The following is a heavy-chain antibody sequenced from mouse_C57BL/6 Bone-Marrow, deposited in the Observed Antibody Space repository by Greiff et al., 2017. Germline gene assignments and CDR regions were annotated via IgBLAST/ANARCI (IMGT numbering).Heavy chain of an antibody. J-gene: IGHJ3*01. CDR3: AYDGYYRAWFDY. CDR2: ISPSNGCT. CDR1: GYTFTSYW. D-gene: IGHD2-3*01. V-gene: IGHV1-53*01. Sequence: QVQLQQPGTELVKPGASVKLSCKASGYTFTSYWMHWVKQRPGQGLEWIGNISPSNGCTNYNEKFKSKATLTVDKASSTAYMQLSSLTSEDSAVYYCAYDGYYRAWFDYWGQGTLVTVSA.